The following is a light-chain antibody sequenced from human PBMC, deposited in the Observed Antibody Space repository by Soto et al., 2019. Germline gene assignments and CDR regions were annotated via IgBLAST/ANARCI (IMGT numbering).Light chain of an antibody. Sequence: EIVLTHSPATVSLSPWEIATLSCWASQSLSSYLAWYQQKPGQAPRLLIYGASTRATGIPARFSGSGSGTDFTLTIDRLESEDFAVYFCQQYGDLPWTFGQGTKVDIK. J-gene: IGKJ1*01. CDR1: QSLSSY. CDR2: GAS. V-gene: IGKV3-20*01. CDR3: QQYGDLPWT.